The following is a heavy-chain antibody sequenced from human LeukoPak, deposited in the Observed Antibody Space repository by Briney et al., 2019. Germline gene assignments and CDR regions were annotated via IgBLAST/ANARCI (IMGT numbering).Heavy chain of an antibody. CDR1: GGTFSSYA. CDR2: IIPIFGTA. V-gene: IGHV1-69*01. D-gene: IGHD2-15*01. Sequence: SVKVSCKASGGTFSSYAISWVRQAPGQGLEWMGGIIPIFGTANYAQKFQGRVTITADESTSTAYMELSSLRSEDTAVYYCASDGDCSGGSCYDYWGQGTLVTVSS. J-gene: IGHJ4*02. CDR3: ASDGDCSGGSCYDY.